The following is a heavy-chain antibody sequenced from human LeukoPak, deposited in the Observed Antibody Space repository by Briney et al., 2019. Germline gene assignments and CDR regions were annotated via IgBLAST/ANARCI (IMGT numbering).Heavy chain of an antibody. CDR1: GGSLSGYY. J-gene: IGHJ3*02. V-gene: IGHV4-34*01. D-gene: IGHD2-15*01. CDR3: ARAVGYLDAFDI. CDR2: INHSGST. Sequence: SETLSLTCAVYGGSLSGYYWSWIRQAPGKGLEWIGEINHSGSTNHNPSLKSRVTISVDTSKNQFSLKLSSVTAADTAVYYCARAVGYLDAFDIWGQGTMVTVSS.